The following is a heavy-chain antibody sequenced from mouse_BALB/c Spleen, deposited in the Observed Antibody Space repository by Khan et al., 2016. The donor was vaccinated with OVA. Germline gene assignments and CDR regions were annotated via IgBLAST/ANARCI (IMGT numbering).Heavy chain of an antibody. D-gene: IGHD4-1*01. CDR3: TRRNWDVAWFAY. CDR1: GYTFTSYW. V-gene: IGHV1-5*01. CDR2: IYPGNTDT. J-gene: IGHJ3*01. Sequence: EVQLQQSGTVLARPGASVKMSCKASGYTFTSYWMHWVKQRPGQGLEWIGDIYPGNTDTNYNQKLKGKAKLTADTSTSTAYMELSSLPNEDSAVYYCTRRNWDVAWFAYGGQGTLVTVSA.